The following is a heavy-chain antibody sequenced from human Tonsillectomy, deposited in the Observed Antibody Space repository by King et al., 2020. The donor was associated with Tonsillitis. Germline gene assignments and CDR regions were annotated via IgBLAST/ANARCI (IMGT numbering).Heavy chain of an antibody. CDR1: GGSISSYY. Sequence: QLQESGPGLVKPSETLSLTCTVSGGSISSYYWSWIRQPPGKGLEWIGYIYYSGSTNYNPSLKSRFTISVETSKNQFSLKLSSVTAADTAVYYCATIPLPTWGAFDIWGQGTMVTVSS. CDR2: IYYSGST. J-gene: IGHJ3*02. D-gene: IGHD1-26*01. V-gene: IGHV4-59*01. CDR3: ATIPLPTWGAFDI.